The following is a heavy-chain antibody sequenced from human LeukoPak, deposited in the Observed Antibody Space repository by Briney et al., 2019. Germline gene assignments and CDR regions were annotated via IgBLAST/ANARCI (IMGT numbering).Heavy chain of an antibody. CDR3: ARDFGGSYPILYYYYYYMDV. CDR1: GYTFTSYA. J-gene: IGHJ6*03. Sequence: ASVKVSCKASGYTFTSYAMNWVRQAPGQGLEWMGWINTNTGNPTYAQGFTGRFVFSLDTSVSTAYLQISSLKAEDTAVYYCARDFGGSYPILYYYYYYMDVWGKGTTVTVSS. D-gene: IGHD1-26*01. V-gene: IGHV7-4-1*02. CDR2: INTNTGNP.